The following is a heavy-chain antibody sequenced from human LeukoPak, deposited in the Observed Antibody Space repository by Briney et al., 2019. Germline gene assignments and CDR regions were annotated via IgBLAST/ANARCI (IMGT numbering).Heavy chain of an antibody. CDR1: GGSISSYH. V-gene: IGHV4-59*08. Sequence: SETLSLTCTVSGGSISSYHRSWIRQPPGKGLEWIGYIYYSGSTNYNPSLKSRVTISVDTSKNQFSLKLSSVTAADTAVYYCARHRRNYGDRYFDYWGQGTLVTVSS. CDR2: IYYSGST. CDR3: ARHRRNYGDRYFDY. D-gene: IGHD4-17*01. J-gene: IGHJ4*02.